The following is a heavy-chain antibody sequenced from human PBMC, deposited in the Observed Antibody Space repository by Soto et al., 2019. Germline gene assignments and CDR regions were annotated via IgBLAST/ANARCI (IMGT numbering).Heavy chain of an antibody. CDR1: GFSFGSYW. CDR3: ARDVGPVTIFGEALSGYFDF. Sequence: GSLRLSCAVSGFSFGSYWMSWVRQAPGKGLEWLASIKDDGSERYYLDSVKGRFTISRDNAKDSLSLQMNSLRGEDTAFYYCARDVGPVTIFGEALSGYFDFWGQGTLVTVSS. D-gene: IGHD3-3*01. CDR2: IKDDGSER. V-gene: IGHV3-7*03. J-gene: IGHJ4*02.